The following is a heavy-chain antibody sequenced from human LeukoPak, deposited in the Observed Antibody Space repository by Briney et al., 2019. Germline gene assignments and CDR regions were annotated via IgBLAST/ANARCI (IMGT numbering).Heavy chain of an antibody. CDR2: IDHSGSA. D-gene: IGHD3-22*01. V-gene: IGHV4-39*07. Sequence: KASETLSLTRTTSGGSISSSSYYWGWIRQPPGKGLEWIGTIDHSGSAYYRPSLKSRATISVDTSKRQFSLKLSSATAADTAVYYCARETNNHFDSSAYMDVWGQGTTVTVSS. J-gene: IGHJ6*03. CDR3: ARETNNHFDSSAYMDV. CDR1: GGSISSSSYY.